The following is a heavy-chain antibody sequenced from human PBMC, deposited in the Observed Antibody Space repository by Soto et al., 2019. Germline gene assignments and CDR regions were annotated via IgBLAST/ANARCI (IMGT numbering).Heavy chain of an antibody. CDR1: GGSFSGYY. V-gene: IGHV4-34*01. Sequence: QVQLQQWGAGLLKPSETLSLTCAVYGGSFSGYYWSWIRQPPGKGLEWIGEIKHSGSTNYNPSLKSRVTISVDTSKNQLSLKLSSVTAADTAVYYCARAITRYSSGWSPVDYWGQGTLVTVSS. CDR2: IKHSGST. J-gene: IGHJ4*02. D-gene: IGHD6-19*01. CDR3: ARAITRYSSGWSPVDY.